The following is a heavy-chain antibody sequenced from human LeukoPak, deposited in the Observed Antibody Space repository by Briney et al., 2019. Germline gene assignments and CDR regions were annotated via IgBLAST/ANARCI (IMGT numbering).Heavy chain of an antibody. CDR1: GYSMRSYY. CDR2: FSHSGTT. D-gene: IGHD3-22*01. Sequence: SETVSLTCNVSGYSMRSYYWSWLRQPPGKGLEWIAYFSHSGTTNYNPSLKSRVIISVDTSNHQSSLTLRSVTAADTAVYYCARHLDYDSGGYFYPYFDDWGQGTLVTVSS. CDR3: ARHLDYDSGGYFYPYFDD. J-gene: IGHJ4*02. V-gene: IGHV4-59*08.